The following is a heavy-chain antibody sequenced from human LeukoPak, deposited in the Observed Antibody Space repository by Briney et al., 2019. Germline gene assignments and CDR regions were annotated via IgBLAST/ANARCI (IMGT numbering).Heavy chain of an antibody. J-gene: IGHJ4*02. CDR3: AKAPVGHCSGAFCYHFDS. CDR1: GFTFSSYS. Sequence: GGSLRLSCAASGFTFSSYSMTWVRQAPGRGLEWVSYISSSSSTIYYADSVKGRFTISRDNAKNSLYLQMNSLRAEDTAVYYCAKAPVGHCSGAFCYHFDSWGQGTLVTVSS. D-gene: IGHD2-15*01. V-gene: IGHV3-48*01. CDR2: ISSSSSTI.